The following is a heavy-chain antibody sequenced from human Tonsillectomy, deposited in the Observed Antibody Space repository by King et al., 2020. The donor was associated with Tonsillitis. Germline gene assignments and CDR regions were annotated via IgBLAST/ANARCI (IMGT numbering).Heavy chain of an antibody. CDR2: ISGSGGST. CDR3: AKEGGQQWLVRVRYFDY. V-gene: IGHV3-23*04. D-gene: IGHD6-19*01. J-gene: IGHJ4*02. Sequence: VQLVESGGGLVQPGGSLRLSCAASGFTFNSYGMSWVRQAPGKGLEWVSGISGSGGSTYYADSVKGRFTISRDTSKNTLYLQMNSLRAEDTAVYYCAKEGGQQWLVRVRYFDYWGQGTLVTVSS. CDR1: GFTFNSYG.